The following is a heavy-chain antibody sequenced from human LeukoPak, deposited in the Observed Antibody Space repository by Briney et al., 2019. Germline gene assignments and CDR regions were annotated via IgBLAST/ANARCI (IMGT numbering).Heavy chain of an antibody. CDR1: GFTFSSYA. J-gene: IGHJ4*02. V-gene: IGHV3-23*01. CDR2: ISGSGGST. CDR3: AKGIRGYSSDF. Sequence: GGSLRLSCAASGFTFSSYAMSWVRQAPGKVLERVSAISGSGGSTYYADSVKGRFTISRDNSKNTLYLQMHSLRAEDTAVYYCAKGIRGYSSDFWGQGTLVTVSS. D-gene: IGHD6-19*01.